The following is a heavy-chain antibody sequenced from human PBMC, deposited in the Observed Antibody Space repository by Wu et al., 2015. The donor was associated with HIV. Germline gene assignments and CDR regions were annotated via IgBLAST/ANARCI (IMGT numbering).Heavy chain of an antibody. J-gene: IGHJ4*02. CDR2: INPNSGGT. Sequence: QVQLVQSGAEVKKPGASVKVSCKASGYTFTGYYMHWVRQAPGQGLEWMGWINPNSGGTNYAQKFQGRVTMTRDTSISTAYMELSRLRSDDTAVYYCARRYCSGGSCYPDYDYWGQGTLVTGLL. CDR1: GYTFTGYY. D-gene: IGHD2-15*01. V-gene: IGHV1-2*02. CDR3: ARRYCSGGSCYPDYDY.